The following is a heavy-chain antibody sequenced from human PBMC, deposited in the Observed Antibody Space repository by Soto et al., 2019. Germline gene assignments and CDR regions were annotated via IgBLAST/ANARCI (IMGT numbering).Heavy chain of an antibody. Sequence: VESLKISCNGSGYTFTNDWIGWVRQMPWKGLEWMGIIYPGDSDTKYNPSFQGQVTISADKSITTTYLRWTSLKASDTAIYYCAASIFYYGMDVWGQGTTVTVSS. CDR1: GYTFTNDW. CDR3: AASIFYYGMDV. J-gene: IGHJ6*02. V-gene: IGHV5-51*01. CDR2: IYPGDSDT.